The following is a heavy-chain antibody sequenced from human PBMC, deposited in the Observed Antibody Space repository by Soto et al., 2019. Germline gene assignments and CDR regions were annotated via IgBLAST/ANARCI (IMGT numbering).Heavy chain of an antibody. V-gene: IGHV3-66*01. CDR1: GISVIDNN. J-gene: IGHJ4*02. Sequence: GGSLRLSCAASGISVIDNNMNWVRQAPGKGPEWVSIMLRGGATYYSESVQGRFTIARDAYRNSVDLQMHSLRVDDTAVYYCARGIGPPANWDYFDYGGQGPLV. CDR3: ARGIGPPANWDYFDY. CDR2: MLRGGAT. D-gene: IGHD2-2*01.